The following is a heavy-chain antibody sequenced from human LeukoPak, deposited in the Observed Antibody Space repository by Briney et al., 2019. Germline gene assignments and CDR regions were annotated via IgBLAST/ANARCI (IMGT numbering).Heavy chain of an antibody. CDR2: VYPGDSDT. V-gene: IGHV5-51*01. CDR3: ARHLNWYFDL. J-gene: IGHJ2*01. Sequence: GESLKISCKGSGYTFASYWIAWVRQLPGKGLELMGIVYPGDSDTRYSPSFQGQVTISADKSISTAYLQWSSLKASDTAMYYCARHLNWYFDLWGRGTLVTVSS. CDR1: GYTFASYW.